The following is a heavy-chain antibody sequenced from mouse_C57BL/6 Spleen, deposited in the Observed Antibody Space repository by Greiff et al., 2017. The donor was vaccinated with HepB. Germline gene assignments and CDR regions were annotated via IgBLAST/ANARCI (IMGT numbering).Heavy chain of an antibody. Sequence: QVQLQQPGAELVKPGASVKLSCKASGYTFTSYWMQWVKQRPGQGLEWIGEIDPSDSYTNYNQKFKGKATLTVDTSSSTAYMQLSSLTSEDSAVYYCARNRGSSYWYFDVGGTGTTVTVSS. D-gene: IGHD1-1*01. CDR3: ARNRGSSYWYFDV. J-gene: IGHJ1*03. V-gene: IGHV1-50*01. CDR2: IDPSDSYT. CDR1: GYTFTSYW.